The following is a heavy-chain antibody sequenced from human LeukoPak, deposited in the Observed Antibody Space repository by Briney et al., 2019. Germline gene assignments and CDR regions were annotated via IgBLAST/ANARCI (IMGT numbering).Heavy chain of an antibody. Sequence: GASVKVSCKASGYTFTSYGISWVRQAPGQGLEWMGWISAYNGNTNYAQKLRGRVTMTTDTSTSTAYMELRSLRSDDTAVYYCAREGSITIFGVVIGAYYYYGMDVWGQGTTVTVSS. CDR3: AREGSITIFGVVIGAYYYYGMDV. V-gene: IGHV1-18*01. D-gene: IGHD3-3*01. J-gene: IGHJ6*02. CDR1: GYTFTSYG. CDR2: ISAYNGNT.